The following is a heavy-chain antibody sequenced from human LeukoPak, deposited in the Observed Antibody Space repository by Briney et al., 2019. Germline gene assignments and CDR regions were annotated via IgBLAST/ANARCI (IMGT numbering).Heavy chain of an antibody. V-gene: IGHV3-30*04. CDR2: ISYDGSNK. CDR1: GFTFSSYA. J-gene: IGHJ4*02. D-gene: IGHD6-19*01. CDR3: ALNRGSGWYFHY. Sequence: GGSLRLSCAASGFTFSSYAMHWVRQAPGKGLEWVAVISYDGSNKYGDSVKGRFTISRDNSKNTLYLQMNSLRAEDTAVYYCALNRGSGWYFHYWGQGTLVTVSS.